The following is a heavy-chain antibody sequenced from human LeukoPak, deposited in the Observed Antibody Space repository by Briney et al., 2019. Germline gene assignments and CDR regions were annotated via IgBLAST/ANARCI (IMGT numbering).Heavy chain of an antibody. D-gene: IGHD6-13*01. CDR3: ARGWGSSWYYFDY. CDR2: IYYSGST. V-gene: IGHV4-39*07. J-gene: IGHJ4*02. Sequence: SETLSLTCTVSGGSISSSSYYWGWIRQPPGKGLEWIGSIYYSGSTYYNPSLKSRVTISVDTSKNQFSLKLSSVTAADTALYYCARGWGSSWYYFDYWGQGTLVTVSS. CDR1: GGSISSSSYY.